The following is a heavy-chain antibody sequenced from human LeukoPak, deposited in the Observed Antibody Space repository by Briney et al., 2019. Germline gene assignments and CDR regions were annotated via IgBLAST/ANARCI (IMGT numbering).Heavy chain of an antibody. CDR1: GFTFSSYS. D-gene: IGHD3-9*01. CDR3: ARDTSTGIFDY. Sequence: GGSLRLSCAASGFTFSSYSMNWVRQAPGKGLEWVSYISSSSSTIYYADSVKGRFTISRDNAKNSLYLQMNSLRAEDTAVYYCARDTSTGIFDYWGQGTLVTVSS. CDR2: ISSSSSTI. J-gene: IGHJ4*02. V-gene: IGHV3-48*04.